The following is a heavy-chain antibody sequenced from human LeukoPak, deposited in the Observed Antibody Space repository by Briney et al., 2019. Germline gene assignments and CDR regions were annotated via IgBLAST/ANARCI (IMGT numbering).Heavy chain of an antibody. CDR3: AKDQGRIAAAGNYLSSGY. V-gene: IGHV3-30-3*01. CDR2: ISSDGSSM. D-gene: IGHD6-13*01. Sequence: PGRSLRLSCAASGFTFTSYTMHWVRQAPGKGLEWVAVISSDGSSMYYADSVKGRFTISRDNSKNTLYLQMNSLRTEDTAVYYCAKDQGRIAAAGNYLSSGYWGQGTLVTVSS. CDR1: GFTFTSYT. J-gene: IGHJ4*02.